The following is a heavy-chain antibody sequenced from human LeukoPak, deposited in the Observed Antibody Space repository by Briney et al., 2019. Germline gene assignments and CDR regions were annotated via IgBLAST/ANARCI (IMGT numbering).Heavy chain of an antibody. CDR2: ISGSGGST. D-gene: IGHD3-10*01. CDR3: AKNIGYYGSF. Sequence: GGSLRLSCAASGFTFSSYAMSWVRQAPGRGLEWVSAISGSGGSTYYADSVKGRFTISRDNSKDTLYLQMNSLRAEDTAVYYCAKNIGYYGSFWGQGTLVTVSS. V-gene: IGHV3-23*01. CDR1: GFTFSSYA. J-gene: IGHJ4*02.